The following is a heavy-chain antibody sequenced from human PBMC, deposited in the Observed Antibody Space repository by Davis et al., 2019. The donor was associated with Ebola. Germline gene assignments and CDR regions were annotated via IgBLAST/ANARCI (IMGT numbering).Heavy chain of an antibody. D-gene: IGHD1-26*01. J-gene: IGHJ4*02. CDR3: VTSKSGTYAY. CDR1: GFTFSSYA. CDR2: ISGSGTVI. Sequence: GGSLRLSCAASGFTFSSYAMSWVRQAPGKAPEWVSTISGSGTVIDYADSVKGRFTVSRDNSKNTLFLQMNSLRVEDTAVYYCVTSKSGTYAYWGQGKLVTVSS. V-gene: IGHV3-23*01.